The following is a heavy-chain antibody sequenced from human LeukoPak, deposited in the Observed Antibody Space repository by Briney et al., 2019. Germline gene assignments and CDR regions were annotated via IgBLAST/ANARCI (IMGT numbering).Heavy chain of an antibody. D-gene: IGHD6-13*01. Sequence: AGGSLRLSCTASGFTFGDYAMSWVRQAPGKGLEWVGFIRSKAYGGTTEYAASVKGSFTISRDDSKSIAYLQMNSLKTEDTGVYYCTRTYRSSWYDGFDIWGQGTMVTVSS. CDR1: GFTFGDYA. V-gene: IGHV3-49*04. CDR2: IRSKAYGGTT. J-gene: IGHJ3*02. CDR3: TRTYRSSWYDGFDI.